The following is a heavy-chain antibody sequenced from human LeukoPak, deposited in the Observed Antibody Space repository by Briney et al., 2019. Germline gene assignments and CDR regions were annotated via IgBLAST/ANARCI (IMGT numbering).Heavy chain of an antibody. Sequence: GGSLRLSCEASGFTFSRYRMNWVRQAPGKGLEWVSSISSSSSYIYYADSVKGRFTISRDNARNSLYLQMNSLRAEDTALYYCARCRHSYDSSGFPHYWGQGTLVTVSS. CDR2: ISSSSSYI. D-gene: IGHD3-22*01. J-gene: IGHJ4*02. CDR1: GFTFSRYR. V-gene: IGHV3-21*04. CDR3: ARCRHSYDSSGFPHY.